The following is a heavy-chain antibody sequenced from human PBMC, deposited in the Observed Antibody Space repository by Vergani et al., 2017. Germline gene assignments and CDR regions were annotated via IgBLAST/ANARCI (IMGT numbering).Heavy chain of an antibody. V-gene: IGHV3-9*01. CDR2: ISWNSGSI. J-gene: IGHJ4*02. CDR3: AKARGQSDFWSGYYDGFDY. D-gene: IGHD3-3*01. Sequence: EVQLVESGGGLVQPGRSLRLSCAASGFTFDDYAMHWVRQAPGKGLEWVSGISWNSGSIGYADSVNGRFTISRDNAKNSLYLQMNSLRAEDTALYYCAKARGQSDFWSGYYDGFDYWGQGTLVTVSS. CDR1: GFTFDDYA.